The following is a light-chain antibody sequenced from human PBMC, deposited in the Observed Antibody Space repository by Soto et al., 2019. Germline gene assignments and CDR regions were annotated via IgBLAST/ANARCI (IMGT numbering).Light chain of an antibody. CDR3: QQYGGSPPYN. CDR2: GPS. J-gene: IGKJ2*01. Sequence: EIVLTQSPVTLSLPPGESATLSCRASQSVSSSYLAWYQQKPGQAPRLLIYGPSSRATGIPDRFSGSGSGTDFTLTISRLEPEDFAVYYCQQYGGSPPYNFGQGTKLEI. CDR1: QSVSSSY. V-gene: IGKV3-20*01.